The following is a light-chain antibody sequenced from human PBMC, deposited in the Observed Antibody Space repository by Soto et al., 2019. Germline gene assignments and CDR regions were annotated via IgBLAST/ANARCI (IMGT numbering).Light chain of an antibody. Sequence: QSVLTQPPSVSGAPGQRVTISCTGSSSNIGATYHVRWYQQLPGTAPKLLIYGNSNRPSGVPDRFSGSKSGTSASLAITGLQAEDEADYYCQSYDSSLSGSVFGGGTKLTVL. CDR2: GNS. CDR1: SSNIGATYH. J-gene: IGLJ3*02. CDR3: QSYDSSLSGSV. V-gene: IGLV1-40*01.